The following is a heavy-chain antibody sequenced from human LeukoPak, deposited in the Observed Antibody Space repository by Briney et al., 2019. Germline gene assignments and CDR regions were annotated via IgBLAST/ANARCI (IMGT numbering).Heavy chain of an antibody. CDR1: GFTFSSYA. V-gene: IGHV3-23*01. D-gene: IGHD6-6*01. J-gene: IGHJ4*02. CDR2: ISGSGGST. CDR3: AKGIAALLQGPDY. Sequence: GGSLRLSCAASGFTFSSYAMSWVRQAPGKGLEWVSAISGSGGSTYYADSVKGRFTISRDNSKDTLYLQMNSLRAEDTAVYYCAKGIAALLQGPDYWGQGTLVTVSS.